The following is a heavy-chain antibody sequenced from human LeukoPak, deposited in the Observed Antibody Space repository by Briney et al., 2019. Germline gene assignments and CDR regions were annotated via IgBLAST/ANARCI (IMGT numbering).Heavy chain of an antibody. D-gene: IGHD3-10*01. V-gene: IGHV3-23*01. J-gene: IGHJ3*02. CDR1: GFTFSSYA. Sequence: GSLRLSCAASGFTFSSYAMSWVRQAPGKGLEWVSAISGRGGSTYYADSVKGRFTISRDNAKNSLYLQMNSLRDEDTAVYYCARDGMVRGVIIWDAFDIWGQGTMVTVSS. CDR2: ISGRGGST. CDR3: ARDGMVRGVIIWDAFDI.